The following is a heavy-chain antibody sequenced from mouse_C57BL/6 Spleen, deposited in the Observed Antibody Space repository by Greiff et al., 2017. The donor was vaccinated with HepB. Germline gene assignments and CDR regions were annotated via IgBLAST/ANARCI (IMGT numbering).Heavy chain of an antibody. D-gene: IGHD2-5*01. CDR1: GYTFTGYW. CDR2: ILPGSGST. Sequence: QVQLQQSGAELMKPGASVKLSCKATGYTFTGYWIEWVKQRPGHGLEWIGEILPGSGSTNYNEKFKGKATFTADTSSNPAYMQLSSLTTEDSAIYYCARRDAYYSNYGRYFDVWGTGTTVTVSS. CDR3: ARRDAYYSNYGRYFDV. V-gene: IGHV1-9*01. J-gene: IGHJ1*03.